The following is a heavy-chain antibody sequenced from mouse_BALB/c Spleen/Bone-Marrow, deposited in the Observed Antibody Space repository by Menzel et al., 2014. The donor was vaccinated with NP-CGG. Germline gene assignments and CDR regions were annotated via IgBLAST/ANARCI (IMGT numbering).Heavy chain of an antibody. V-gene: IGHV1-37*01. CDR1: GYSFTGYF. CDR3: GRVYYYDNSYLHY. Sequence: VQLQQSGPELVKPGASVKISCKASGYSFTGYFMNWVKQSHGKSLEWIGSINPYNGDTFYNQKFKGKATLTVDKSSSTDHMELMSLTSEDSAVYYCGRVYYYDNSYLHYWGQGTTLTVSS. J-gene: IGHJ2*01. D-gene: IGHD1-1*01. CDR2: INPYNGDT.